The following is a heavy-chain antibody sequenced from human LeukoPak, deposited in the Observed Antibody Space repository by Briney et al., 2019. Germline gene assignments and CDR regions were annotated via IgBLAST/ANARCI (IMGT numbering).Heavy chain of an antibody. CDR2: ISYDGSNK. V-gene: IGHV3-30*04. CDR1: GFTFSSYA. J-gene: IGHJ4*02. D-gene: IGHD6-19*01. Sequence: PGGSLGLSCAASGFTFSSYAMPWVRQAPGKGLEWVAVISYDGSNKYYADSVKGRFTISRDNSKNTLYLQMNSLRAEDTAVYYCAREWLGSFDYWGQGTLVTVSS. CDR3: AREWLGSFDY.